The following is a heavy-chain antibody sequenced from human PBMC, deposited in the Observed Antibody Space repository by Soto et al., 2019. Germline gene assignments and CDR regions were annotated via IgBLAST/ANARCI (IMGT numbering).Heavy chain of an antibody. D-gene: IGHD2-15*01. Sequence: QVQLVQSGAEVKKPGASVKVSCKASGYTFTSYGISWVRQAPGQGLEWMGWISAYNGNTNYAQKLQGRVTMTTDTSTSTAYMELRSLRSDDTDVYYCARGCSGGSCYSGGADYYYYGMDGWGQGTTVTVSS. V-gene: IGHV1-18*01. CDR2: ISAYNGNT. J-gene: IGHJ6*02. CDR1: GYTFTSYG. CDR3: ARGCSGGSCYSGGADYYYYGMDG.